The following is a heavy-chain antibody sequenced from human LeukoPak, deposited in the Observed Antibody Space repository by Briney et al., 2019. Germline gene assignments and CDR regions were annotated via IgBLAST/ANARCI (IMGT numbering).Heavy chain of an antibody. CDR3: ARGVDYDFWSGYYLDY. J-gene: IGHJ4*02. CDR1: GGSISSGGYY. V-gene: IGHV4-31*03. Sequence: SETPSLTCTVSGGSISSGGYYWSWIRQHPGKGLEWIGYIYYSGSTYYNPSLKSRVTISVDTSKNQFSLKLSSVTAADTAVYYCARGVDYDFWSGYYLDYWGQGTLVTVSS. D-gene: IGHD3-3*01. CDR2: IYYSGST.